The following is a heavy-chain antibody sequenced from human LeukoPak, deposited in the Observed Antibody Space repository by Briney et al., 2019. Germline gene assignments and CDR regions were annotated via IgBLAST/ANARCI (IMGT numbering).Heavy chain of an antibody. D-gene: IGHD3-10*01. V-gene: IGHV3-21*01. CDR2: ISSSRSHI. CDR1: GFTFSSYS. CDR3: ARDGLWFGELLYYFDY. Sequence: GGSLRLSCAASGFTFSSYSMNWVRQAPGKGLEWVSSISSSRSHIYYAHSVKGRFTISRDKAKNSLYLQMNSRRAQATAVYYCARDGLWFGELLYYFDYWGQGTLVTVSS. J-gene: IGHJ4*02.